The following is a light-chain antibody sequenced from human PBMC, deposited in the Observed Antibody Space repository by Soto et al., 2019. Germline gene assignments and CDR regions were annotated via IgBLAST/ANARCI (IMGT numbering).Light chain of an antibody. Sequence: QSVLTQPASVSGSPGQSITFSCTGTSSDVGGYNFVSWYQQHPGKAPKLMIYDVSDRPSGVSNRFSGSKSGNTASLTISGLQTEDEADYYCSSYKSGGTPHVFGTGTKVTVL. J-gene: IGLJ1*01. CDR3: SSYKSGGTPHV. CDR1: SSDVGGYNF. V-gene: IGLV2-14*03. CDR2: DVS.